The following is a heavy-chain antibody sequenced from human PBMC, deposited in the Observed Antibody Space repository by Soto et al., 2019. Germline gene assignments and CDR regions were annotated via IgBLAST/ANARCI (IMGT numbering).Heavy chain of an antibody. J-gene: IGHJ4*02. V-gene: IGHV3-74*01. D-gene: IGHD6-19*01. Sequence: PGGSLRLSCAASGFIFSTYWMHWVRQAPGKGLVWVSRMNSDGSSITYADSVKGRFTISRDNAKNSLYLQMNSLRVEDTAVYYCAVWWNSGWPRVFDYWGQGTLVTVSS. CDR2: MNSDGSSI. CDR3: AVWWNSGWPRVFDY. CDR1: GFIFSTYW.